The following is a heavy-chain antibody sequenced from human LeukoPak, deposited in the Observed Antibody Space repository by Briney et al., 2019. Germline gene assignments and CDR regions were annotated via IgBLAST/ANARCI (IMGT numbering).Heavy chain of an antibody. CDR3: ARDRGGDFDWYFDL. D-gene: IGHD2-21*02. Sequence: GGSLRLSCAASGFTFSSYSMNWVRQAPGKGLEWVSSISSSSSYIYYADSVKGRFTISRDNAKNSLYLQMNSLRAEGTAVYYCARDRGGDFDWYFDLWGRGTLVTVSS. J-gene: IGHJ2*01. CDR2: ISSSSSYI. V-gene: IGHV3-21*01. CDR1: GFTFSSYS.